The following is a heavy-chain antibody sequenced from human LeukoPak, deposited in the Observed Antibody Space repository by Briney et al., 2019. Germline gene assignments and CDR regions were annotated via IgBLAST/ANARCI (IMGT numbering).Heavy chain of an antibody. CDR1: GGSISSSIYY. Sequence: SETLSLTCTVSGGSISSSIYYWGWIRQPPGKGLEWIGSIYYSGSTYYNPSLKSRVTISVDTSKNQFSLKLSSVTAADTAVYYCARDGSYFDYWGQGTLVTVSS. CDR2: IYYSGST. CDR3: ARDGSYFDY. D-gene: IGHD1-26*01. V-gene: IGHV4-39*07. J-gene: IGHJ4*02.